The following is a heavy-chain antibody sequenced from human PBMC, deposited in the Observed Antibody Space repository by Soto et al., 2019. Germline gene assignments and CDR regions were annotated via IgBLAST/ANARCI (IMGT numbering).Heavy chain of an antibody. CDR3: ARFPINCSSTSCYAKTFDY. CDR2: IYYSGST. D-gene: IGHD2-2*01. J-gene: IGHJ4*02. Sequence: SETLSLTCTVSGGSISSGGYYWSWIRQHPGKGLEWIGYIYYSGSTYYNPSLKSRVTISVDTSKNQFSLKLSSVTAADTAVYYCARFPINCSSTSCYAKTFDYWGQGTLVTVSS. V-gene: IGHV4-31*03. CDR1: GGSISSGGYY.